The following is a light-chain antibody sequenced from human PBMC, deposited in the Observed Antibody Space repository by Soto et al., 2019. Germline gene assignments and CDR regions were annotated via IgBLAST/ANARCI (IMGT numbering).Light chain of an antibody. CDR2: GAS. J-gene: IGKJ4*01. CDR1: QSVSSSY. Sequence: IVLTQSPGTLSLSPGERATLSCRASQSVSSSYLAWYHQKPGQAPRLLIYGASSRATGIPDRFSGSGSGTNFTPTIIRLEPDDFAVYYCQQYDSSLGLTFGGGTKVEIK. CDR3: QQYDSSLGLT. V-gene: IGKV3-20*01.